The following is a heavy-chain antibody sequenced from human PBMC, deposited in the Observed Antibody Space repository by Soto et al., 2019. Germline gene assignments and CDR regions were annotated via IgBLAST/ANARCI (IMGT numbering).Heavy chain of an antibody. Sequence: QVQLVGSGGGVVLPGRSLRLSCAASDFTFNNYAMHWVRQSPGKGLEWVALISFDGNNEYYTDSVKGRFTISRDNSKNTLSLQLNSLRPEDTAVYYCTRDPAVSPSGIHYGMDLWGQGTSVTVSS. CDR3: TRDPAVSPSGIHYGMDL. V-gene: IGHV3-30-3*01. CDR1: DFTFNNYA. D-gene: IGHD4-17*01. CDR2: ISFDGNNE. J-gene: IGHJ6*02.